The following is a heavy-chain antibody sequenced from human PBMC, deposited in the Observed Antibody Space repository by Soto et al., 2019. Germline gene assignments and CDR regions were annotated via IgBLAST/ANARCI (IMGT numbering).Heavy chain of an antibody. CDR1: GFTFSSYA. CDR3: ARASNGWHYGY. V-gene: IGHV3-30-3*01. J-gene: IGHJ4*02. Sequence: QVQLVESGGGVVQPGRSLRLSCAASGFTFSSYAMHWVRQAPGKGLGWVAVISYDGSNKYYADSVKGRLTISRDNSKNPQYPQMNSLTAENTAVYYCARASNGWHYGYWSQGTLVSVSS. D-gene: IGHD6-19*01. CDR2: ISYDGSNK.